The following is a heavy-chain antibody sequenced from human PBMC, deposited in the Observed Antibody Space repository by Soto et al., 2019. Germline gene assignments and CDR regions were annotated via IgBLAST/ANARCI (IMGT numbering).Heavy chain of an antibody. CDR3: ARGELGYCSGGSCSWSGH. Sequence: GASVKVSCKASGYTFTSCDINWVRQATGQGLEWMGWMNPNSGNTGYAQKFQGRVTMTRNTSISTAYMELSSLRSEDTAVYYCARGELGYCSGGSCSWSGHWGQGTLVTVSS. CDR2: MNPNSGNT. CDR1: GYTFTSCD. D-gene: IGHD2-15*01. V-gene: IGHV1-8*01. J-gene: IGHJ1*01.